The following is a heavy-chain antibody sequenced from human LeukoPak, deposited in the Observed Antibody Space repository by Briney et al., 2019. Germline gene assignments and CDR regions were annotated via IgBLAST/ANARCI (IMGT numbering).Heavy chain of an antibody. Sequence: SETLSLTCAVYGGSLSAYYWTWIRQPPGKGLEWIGEINYGGSTNCNPSLKSRVTISIDTSKNQFSLKLSSVTAADTAIYYCARYLDYGGNSRVFQHWGQGTLVTVSS. V-gene: IGHV4-34*01. J-gene: IGHJ1*01. D-gene: IGHD4-23*01. CDR2: INYGGST. CDR1: GGSLSAYY. CDR3: ARYLDYGGNSRVFQH.